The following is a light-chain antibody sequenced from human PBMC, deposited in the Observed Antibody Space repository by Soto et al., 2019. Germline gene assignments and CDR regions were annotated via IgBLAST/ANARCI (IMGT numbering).Light chain of an antibody. J-gene: IGKJ1*01. V-gene: IGKV4-1*01. Sequence: DIVMTQSPDSLAVSLGERATINWKSSQSVLYISNNKNYLAWYQQKPGQPPNLLIYWASTRESGVPDRFSGSGFGTDFTLTISSLQAEDVPVYYCHQYYSIPWTFGQWTKLEIK. CDR3: HQYYSIPWT. CDR1: QSVLYISNNKNY. CDR2: WAS.